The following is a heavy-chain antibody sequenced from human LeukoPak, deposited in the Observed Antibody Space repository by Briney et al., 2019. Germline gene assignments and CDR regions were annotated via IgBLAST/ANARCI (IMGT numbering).Heavy chain of an antibody. CDR2: IYTSGST. V-gene: IGHV4-61*02. CDR1: GGSISSGSYY. D-gene: IGHD3-3*01. Sequence: PSETLSLTRTVSGGSISSGSYYWSWIRQPAGKGLEWIGRIYTSGSTNYNPPLKSRVTISVDTSKNQFSLKLSSVTAADTAVYYCASPAPIFGVVSDPLNWGQGTLVTVSS. J-gene: IGHJ4*02. CDR3: ASPAPIFGVVSDPLN.